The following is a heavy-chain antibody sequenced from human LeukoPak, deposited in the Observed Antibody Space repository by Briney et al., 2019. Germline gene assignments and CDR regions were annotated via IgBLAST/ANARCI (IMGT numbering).Heavy chain of an antibody. Sequence: GGSLRLSCAASGFTFSSYAMNWVRQAPGKGLEWVSAISGSDGSTYYTDSVKGRFTISRDNSKNTLYLQMNNLRVDDTAMYYCASQGGYWGQGTLVAVSS. CDR2: ISGSDGST. J-gene: IGHJ4*02. V-gene: IGHV3-23*01. CDR3: ASQGGY. CDR1: GFTFSSYA. D-gene: IGHD3-16*01.